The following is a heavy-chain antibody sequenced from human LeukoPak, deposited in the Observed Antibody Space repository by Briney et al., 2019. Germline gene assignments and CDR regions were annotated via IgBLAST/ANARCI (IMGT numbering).Heavy chain of an antibody. Sequence: GGSLRLSCAASGFPFSSYAMYWVRQAPGKGLVWVSRVHGDGNTIGYADSVKGRFTIFRDNAKNTLYLQMNSLRPDDTAVYYCARARVGDPTDYWGQGTLVTVSS. CDR2: VHGDGNTI. D-gene: IGHD1-26*01. CDR3: ARARVGDPTDY. J-gene: IGHJ4*02. V-gene: IGHV3-74*01. CDR1: GFPFSSYA.